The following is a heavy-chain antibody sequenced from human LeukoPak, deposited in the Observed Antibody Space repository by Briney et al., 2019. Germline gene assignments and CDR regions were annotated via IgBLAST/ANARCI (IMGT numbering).Heavy chain of an antibody. D-gene: IGHD1-26*01. J-gene: IGHJ3*02. CDR2: ISGSTTTI. Sequence: PGGSLRLSCAASGFTFSSYNMNWVRQAPGKGLEWVSYISGSTTTIYYADSVTGRFTISRDNAKNSVYLQMNSLRAEDTAVHYCAREVGATSAFDIWGQGTMVTVSS. CDR1: GFTFSSYN. V-gene: IGHV3-48*01. CDR3: AREVGATSAFDI.